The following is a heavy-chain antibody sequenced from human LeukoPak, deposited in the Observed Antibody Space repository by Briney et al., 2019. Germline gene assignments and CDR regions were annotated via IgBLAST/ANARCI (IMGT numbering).Heavy chain of an antibody. V-gene: IGHV3-7*01. CDR3: ARESLIAAAALDY. D-gene: IGHD6-13*01. J-gene: IGHJ4*02. Sequence: GGSLRLSCAASGFTFSSYWMSWVPQAPGKGLEWVANIKQDGSEKYYVDSVKGRFTISRDNAKNSLYLQMNSLRAEDTAVYYCARESLIAAAALDYWGQGTLVTVSS. CDR2: IKQDGSEK. CDR1: GFTFSSYW.